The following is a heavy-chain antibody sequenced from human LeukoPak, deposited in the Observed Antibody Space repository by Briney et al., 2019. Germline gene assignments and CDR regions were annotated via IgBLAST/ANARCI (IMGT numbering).Heavy chain of an antibody. CDR2: IIPIFGTA. CDR3: ARGALADMYYFDY. V-gene: IGHV1-69*13. CDR1: VGTFTSYA. D-gene: IGHD6-19*01. Sequence: SVKVSCKPSVGTFTSYAISWVRQAPGQGLEWMGGIIPIFGTANYAQKFQGRVTITADESTSTAYMELSSLRSEDMAVYYCARGALADMYYFDYWGQGTLVTVSS. J-gene: IGHJ4*02.